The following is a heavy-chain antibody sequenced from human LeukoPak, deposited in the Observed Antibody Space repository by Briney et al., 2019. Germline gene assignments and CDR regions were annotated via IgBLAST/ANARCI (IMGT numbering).Heavy chain of an antibody. Sequence: PSETLSLTCAVYGGXFSGYYWSWIRQPPGKGQEWIGEINHSGSTNYNPSLKSRVTISVDTSKNQFSLKLSSVTAADTAVYYCARVRATGAHDYWGQGTLVTVSS. D-gene: IGHD7-27*01. CDR2: INHSGST. J-gene: IGHJ4*02. CDR3: ARVRATGAHDY. V-gene: IGHV4-34*01. CDR1: GGXFSGYY.